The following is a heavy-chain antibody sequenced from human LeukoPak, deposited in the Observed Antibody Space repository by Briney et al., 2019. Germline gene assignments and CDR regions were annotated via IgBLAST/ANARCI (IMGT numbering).Heavy chain of an antibody. J-gene: IGHJ4*02. V-gene: IGHV3-48*04. D-gene: IGHD3-22*01. CDR2: ISSSSSTI. CDR1: GFTFSSYS. CDR3: AKRGVVIRVILVGFHKEAYYFDS. Sequence: PGGSLRLSCAASGFTFSSYSMNWVRQAPGKGLEWVSYISSSSSTIYYADSVKGRFTISRDNAKNSLYLQMNILRAEDTAVYFCAKRGVVIRVILVGFHKEAYYFDSWGQGALVTVSS.